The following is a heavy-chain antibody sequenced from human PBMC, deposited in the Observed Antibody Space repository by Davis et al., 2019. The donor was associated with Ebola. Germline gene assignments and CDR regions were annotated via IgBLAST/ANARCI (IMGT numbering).Heavy chain of an antibody. J-gene: IGHJ4*02. CDR3: TWEHYLDRSAYPLPDY. D-gene: IGHD3-22*01. CDR1: GFTFSSYG. Sequence: GESLKISCAASGFTFSSYGMHWVRQAPGKGLEWVAVISYDGSNNYYADSVKGRLTISRDDSSNSLHLQMNSLKTEDSAVYYCTWEHYLDRSAYPLPDYWGQGTLVTVSS. CDR2: ISYDGSNN. V-gene: IGHV3-30*12.